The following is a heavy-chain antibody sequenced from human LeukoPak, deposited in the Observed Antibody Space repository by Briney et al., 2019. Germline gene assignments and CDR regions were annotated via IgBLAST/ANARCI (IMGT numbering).Heavy chain of an antibody. V-gene: IGHV3-53*01. CDR2: IYSGGST. CDR1: GFTVSSQY. J-gene: IGHJ4*02. CDR3: ARDRLLSSSSEDY. D-gene: IGHD6-6*01. Sequence: PGGSLRLSCAASGFTVSSQYMSWVRQAPGKGLEWVSIIYSGGSTYYKDSVEGRFTISRDKTKDTLYLQIDNLRGDDTGVYYCARDRLLSSSSEDYWGQGILVTVSS.